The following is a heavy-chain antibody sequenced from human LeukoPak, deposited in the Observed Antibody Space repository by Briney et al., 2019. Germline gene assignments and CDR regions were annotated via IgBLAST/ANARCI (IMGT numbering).Heavy chain of an antibody. V-gene: IGHV3-66*01. CDR1: GFAFSNYG. CDR2: IYSGGST. CDR3: ARDRGELLFDY. D-gene: IGHD3-10*01. Sequence: GGSLRLSCAASGFAFSNYGMSWVRQAPGKGLEWVSVIYSGGSTYYADSVKGRFTISRDNSKNTLYLQMNSLRAEDTAVYYCARDRGELLFDYWGQGTLVTVSS. J-gene: IGHJ4*02.